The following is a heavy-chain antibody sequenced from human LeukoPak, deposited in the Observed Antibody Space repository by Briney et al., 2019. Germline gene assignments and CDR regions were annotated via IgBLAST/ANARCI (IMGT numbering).Heavy chain of an antibody. D-gene: IGHD1-1*01. J-gene: IGHJ4*02. CDR2: IYPGDSDT. CDR3: ARRLTTEETFDY. V-gene: IGHV5-51*01. Sequence: GEALWISCKGSGYTFTTYWIAWVRQMPGKGLEWMGIIYPGDSDTRYSPSFQGQITISADKSINTAYLQWNSLRASDTAMYYCARRLTTEETFDYWGQGTLVTVSS. CDR1: GYTFTTYW.